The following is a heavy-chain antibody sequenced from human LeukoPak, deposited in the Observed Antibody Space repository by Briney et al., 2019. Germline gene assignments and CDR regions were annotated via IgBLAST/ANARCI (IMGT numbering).Heavy chain of an antibody. CDR1: GGSISSYY. V-gene: IGHV4-59*08. Sequence: SETLSLTCTVSGGSISSYYWSWIRQPPGKGLEWIGYIYYSGSTNYNPSLKSRVTISVDTSKNQFSLKLSSVTSADTAVYYCARQQRYSYGYVHNWFDPWGQGTLVTVSS. J-gene: IGHJ5*02. D-gene: IGHD5-18*01. CDR3: ARQQRYSYGYVHNWFDP. CDR2: IYYSGST.